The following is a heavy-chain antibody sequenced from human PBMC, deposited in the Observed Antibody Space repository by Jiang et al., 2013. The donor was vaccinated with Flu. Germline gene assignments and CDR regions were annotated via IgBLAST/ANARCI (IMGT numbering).Heavy chain of an antibody. CDR1: GYTFTSYG. V-gene: IGHV1-18*01. CDR2: ISAYNGNT. J-gene: IGHJ5*02. CDR3: ARAWAPMVRGVGWFDP. D-gene: IGHD3-10*01. Sequence: GAEVKKPGASVKVSCRASGYTFTSYGISWVRQAPGQGLEWMGWISAYNGNTNYAQKLQGRVTMTTDTSTSTAYMELRSLRSDDTAVYYCARAWAPMVRGVGWFDPWGQGTLVTVSS.